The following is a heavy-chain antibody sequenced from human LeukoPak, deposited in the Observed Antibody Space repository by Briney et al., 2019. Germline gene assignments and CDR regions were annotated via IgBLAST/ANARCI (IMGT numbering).Heavy chain of an antibody. D-gene: IGHD3-16*01. V-gene: IGHV4-4*07. Sequence: PSETLSLTCTVSGGSISSYFWNWIRQPAGKGLEWIGKIYGGGSTTYNPSPNYNPSLKSRVTMSVDTSNNEFSLSLTSVTASDTAVYYCARDLGWGSPVAYWGHGILVTVSS. J-gene: IGHJ4*01. CDR3: ARDLGWGSPVAY. CDR1: GGSISSYF. CDR2: IYGGGSTTYNPSP.